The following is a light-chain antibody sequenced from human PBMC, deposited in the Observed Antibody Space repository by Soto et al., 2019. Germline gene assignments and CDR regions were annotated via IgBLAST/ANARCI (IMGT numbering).Light chain of an antibody. CDR3: QKQDGVPC. V-gene: IGKV1-33*01. J-gene: IGKJ3*01. CDR2: DAS. Sequence: DIQMTQSPSSLSASVGDTVTITCQASQDITNQINWYQQRPGKAPNLLIYDASNLETGVPSRFSGSGSGTYCTLTITSQQHEDIATYYCQKQDGVPCFGPGTKVDF. CDR1: QDITNQ.